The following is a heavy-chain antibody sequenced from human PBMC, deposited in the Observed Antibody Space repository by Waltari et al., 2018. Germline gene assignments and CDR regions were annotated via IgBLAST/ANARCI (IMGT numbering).Heavy chain of an antibody. CDR2: IGPGGSNI. Sequence: EVQLVESGGGLVQPGGSLKLPCAASGFPFSRYSMNWVRQAPGKGLEWVSHIGPGGSNIGYADSVKGRITISRDNAQNSLYLIINSLTDEDTAVYYCARDQDWAFDYWGRGTLVTVSS. CDR3: ARDQDWAFDY. V-gene: IGHV3-48*02. J-gene: IGHJ4*02. D-gene: IGHD2-21*01. CDR1: GFPFSRYS.